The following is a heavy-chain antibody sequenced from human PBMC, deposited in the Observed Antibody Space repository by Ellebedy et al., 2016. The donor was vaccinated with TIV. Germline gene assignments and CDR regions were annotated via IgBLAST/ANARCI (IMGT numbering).Heavy chain of an antibody. CDR1: ELTVSSEY. CDR3: ARETFNDVDLNVWGLFDI. V-gene: IGHV3-66*01. J-gene: IGHJ3*02. D-gene: IGHD2-8*01. Sequence: LSLTCAASELTVSSEYMSWVRQAPGKGLEWVSVLFIDGTTYYADSVRGRFTISRDTSKNALHLQLHSLRAEDTALYYCARETFNDVDLNVWGLFDIWGQGTMVTVSS. CDR2: LFIDGTT.